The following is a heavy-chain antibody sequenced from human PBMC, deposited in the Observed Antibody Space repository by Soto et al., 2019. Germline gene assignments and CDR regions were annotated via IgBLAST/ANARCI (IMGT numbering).Heavy chain of an antibody. J-gene: IGHJ6*02. CDR1: GGTFSSYA. Sequence: ASVKVSCKASGGTFSSYAISWVRQAPGQGLEWMGGIIPIFGTANYAQKFQGRVTITADESTSTAYMELSSLRSEDTAVYYCARASNYGTAYYYYGMDVWGQGTTVTVSS. V-gene: IGHV1-69*13. CDR3: ARASNYGTAYYYYGMDV. CDR2: IIPIFGTA. D-gene: IGHD4-4*01.